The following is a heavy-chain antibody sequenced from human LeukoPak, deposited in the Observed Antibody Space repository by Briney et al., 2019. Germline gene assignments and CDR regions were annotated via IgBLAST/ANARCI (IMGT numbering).Heavy chain of an antibody. CDR2: IYYSGST. J-gene: IGHJ5*01. CDR1: GGSISSSSYY. Sequence: SETLSLTCTVSGGSISSSSYYWGWIRQPPGKGLEWIGSIYYSGSTYYNPSLKSRVTISVDTSKNQFSLKLSSVTAADTAVYYCARQPASIFGVVIIGNWFDPWGQGTLVTVSS. V-gene: IGHV4-39*01. CDR3: ARQPASIFGVVIIGNWFDP. D-gene: IGHD3-3*01.